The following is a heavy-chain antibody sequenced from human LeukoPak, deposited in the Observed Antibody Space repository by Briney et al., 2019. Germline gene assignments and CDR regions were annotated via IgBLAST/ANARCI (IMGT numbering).Heavy chain of an antibody. CDR2: INHSGST. V-gene: IGHV4-34*01. CDR1: GGSFSGYY. CDR3: ARDLSDCGGDCYPYYFDY. D-gene: IGHD2-21*02. J-gene: IGHJ4*02. Sequence: SETLSLTCAVYGGSFSGYYWSWIRQPPGKGLEWIGEINHSGSTNYNPSLKSRVTISVDTSKNQFSLKLSSVTAADTAVYYCARDLSDCGGDCYPYYFDYWGQGTLVTVSS.